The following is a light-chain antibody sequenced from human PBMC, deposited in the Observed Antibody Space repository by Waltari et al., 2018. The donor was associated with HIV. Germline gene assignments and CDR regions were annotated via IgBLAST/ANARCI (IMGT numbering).Light chain of an antibody. J-gene: IGKJ1*01. CDR1: QTILYSSNNKNY. V-gene: IGKV4-1*01. CDR3: QQYYDTPQT. Sequence: DIVMPQSPDSLVVSLGARAPTNCKSSQTILYSSNNKNYLAWYQQKPGQPPKLLIYWASTRESGVPDRFSGSGSGSDFTLTISSLQAEDVAVYYCQQYYDTPQTFGQGTKVEIK. CDR2: WAS.